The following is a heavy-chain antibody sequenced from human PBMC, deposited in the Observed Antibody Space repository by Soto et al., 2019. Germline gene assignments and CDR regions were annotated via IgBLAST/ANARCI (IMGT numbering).Heavy chain of an antibody. CDR1: GYTFTSYA. Sequence: ASEKVSCKASGYTFTSYAMHWVRQAPGQRLEWLGWINAGNGNTKYSQKFQSRVTITRDTSASTAYMELSSLRSEDTAVYYCARDLGGWPDYWGQGTLVTVSS. D-gene: IGHD2-15*01. CDR2: INAGNGNT. CDR3: ARDLGGWPDY. V-gene: IGHV1-3*01. J-gene: IGHJ4*02.